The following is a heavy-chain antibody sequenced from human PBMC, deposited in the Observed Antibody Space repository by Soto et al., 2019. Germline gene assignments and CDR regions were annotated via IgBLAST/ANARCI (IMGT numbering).Heavy chain of an antibody. J-gene: IGHJ6*03. CDR1: GYTFTSYG. V-gene: IGHV1-18*01. Sequence: ASVKVSCKASGYTFTSYGISWVRQAPGQGLEWMGWISAYNGNRNYAQELQGRVTMTTDTSTSTAYMELRSLRSGDTAVYYCARGRDMSRAYYYYYYMGVCGKXSRVTVSS. CDR3: ARGRDMSRAYYYYYYMGV. D-gene: IGHD2-15*01. CDR2: ISAYNGNR.